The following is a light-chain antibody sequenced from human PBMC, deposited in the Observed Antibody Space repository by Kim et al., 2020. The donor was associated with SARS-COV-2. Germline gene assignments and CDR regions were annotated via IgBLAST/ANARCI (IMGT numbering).Light chain of an antibody. CDR1: QSVSSSY. CDR2: GAS. V-gene: IGKV3-20*01. CDR3: QQYGNSPYT. Sequence: EIVLTQSPGTLSLSPGERATLSCRASQSVSSSYLAWYQQKPGQAPRLLIYGASSRATGIPDRFSGSGSGTDFTLTISRLEPKDFAVYYCQQYGNSPYTFGQGTKLEI. J-gene: IGKJ2*01.